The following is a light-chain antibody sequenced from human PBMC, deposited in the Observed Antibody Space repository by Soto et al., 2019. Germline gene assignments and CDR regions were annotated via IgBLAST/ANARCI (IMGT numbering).Light chain of an antibody. J-gene: IGLJ2*01. V-gene: IGLV2-8*01. CDR1: SSDVGGYNY. Sequence: QSVLTQPPSASGSPGQSVAISCTGTSSDVGGYNYVSWFQHHPGKAPKLMIYDVSKRPSGVPDRFSGSKSGNTASLTVSGLQAEDEADYYCCSYGGSNNLVFGGGTQLTVL. CDR3: CSYGGSNNLV. CDR2: DVS.